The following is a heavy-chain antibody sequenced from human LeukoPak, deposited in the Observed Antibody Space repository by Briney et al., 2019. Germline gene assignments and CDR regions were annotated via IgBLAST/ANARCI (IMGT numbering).Heavy chain of an antibody. CDR2: IFYSGST. V-gene: IGHV4-39*07. D-gene: IGHD3-22*01. CDR3: ASQYYYDSRMYAY. J-gene: IGHJ4*02. Sequence: KPSETLSLTCTVSGGSISTSNYYWGWIRQPPGKGLEWIGNIFYSGSTYYSPSLKRRVTISLDTSRNQFSLKLNSVTAADTAVYYCASQYYYDSRMYAYWGQGTLVTVSS. CDR1: GGSISTSNYY.